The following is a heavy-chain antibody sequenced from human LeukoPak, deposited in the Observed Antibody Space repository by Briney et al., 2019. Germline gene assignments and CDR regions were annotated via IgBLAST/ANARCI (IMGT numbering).Heavy chain of an antibody. CDR1: GFTVSDNY. CDR3: ARDILSSGWYEFDD. V-gene: IGHV3-66*01. Sequence: GGSLRLSCAASGFTVSDNYMSWVRQAPGKGLEWVSVIKNGGSTDYADSVTGRFTVSRDNSKNTLYLQMNSLRAEDTAMYYCARDILSSGWYEFDDWGQGTPVTVSS. D-gene: IGHD6-19*01. J-gene: IGHJ4*02. CDR2: IKNGGST.